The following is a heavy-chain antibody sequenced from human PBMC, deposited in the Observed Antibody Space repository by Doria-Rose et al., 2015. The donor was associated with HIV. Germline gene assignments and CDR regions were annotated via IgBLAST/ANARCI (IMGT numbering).Heavy chain of an antibody. J-gene: IGHJ6*02. CDR2: INHSGST. CDR1: GGSFSGYY. Sequence: QVQLQESGAGLVKPSETLSLTCAVFGGSFSGYYWSWIRQPPGKGLEWIGEINHSGSTNYKTSFKSRVTISLDTSKTLFSLKLSSVTAADTAVYYCARGLLRGGWNDVDYYYGMDVWGQGTTVTVSS. D-gene: IGHD1-1*01. CDR3: ARGLLRGGWNDVDYYYGMDV. V-gene: IGHV4-34*01.